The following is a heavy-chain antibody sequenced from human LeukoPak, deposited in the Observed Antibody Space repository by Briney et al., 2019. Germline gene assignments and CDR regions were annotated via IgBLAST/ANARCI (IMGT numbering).Heavy chain of an antibody. V-gene: IGHV6-1*01. CDR3: VRGGGALDI. CDR1: GDSVSSNSAG. J-gene: IGHJ3*02. CDR2: TYYRSRLYN. Sequence: SQTLSLTCALSGDSVSSNSAGWSWIRQSPSRGLEWLGRTYYRSRLYNDYAVSVRSRITINPDTSKNQFSLQLNSVTPEDTAVYYCVRGGGALDIWGQGTMVTVSS.